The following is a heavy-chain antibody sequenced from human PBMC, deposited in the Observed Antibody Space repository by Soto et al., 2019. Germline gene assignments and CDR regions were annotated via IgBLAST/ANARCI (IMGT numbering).Heavy chain of an antibody. CDR1: GGSISSGGYY. CDR3: ASLYDYGDYFDY. D-gene: IGHD4-17*01. V-gene: IGHV4-31*01. J-gene: IGHJ4*02. CDR2: INNSGTT. Sequence: SETLSLTCTVSGGSISSGGYYWSWIRQHPGKGLDGIGNINNSGTTYNNPPPKSQVTKQENTPKNQFSLKLSSVTAADTAVYYCASLYDYGDYFDYWGQGTLVTVSS.